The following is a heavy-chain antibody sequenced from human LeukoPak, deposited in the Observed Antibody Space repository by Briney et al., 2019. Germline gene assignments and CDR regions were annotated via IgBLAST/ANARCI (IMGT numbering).Heavy chain of an antibody. J-gene: IGHJ4*02. CDR3: AKAYCSTTNCFADY. V-gene: IGHV3-23*01. Sequence: GGSLRLSCAASGFTFSSYSMNWVRQAPGKGLEWVSGFSGSGGSTYYADSVKGRFTISRDNSKNTLYLQMNSLRVEDTAFYYCAKAYCSTTNCFADYWGQGTLVTVSS. CDR2: FSGSGGST. CDR1: GFTFSSYS. D-gene: IGHD2-2*01.